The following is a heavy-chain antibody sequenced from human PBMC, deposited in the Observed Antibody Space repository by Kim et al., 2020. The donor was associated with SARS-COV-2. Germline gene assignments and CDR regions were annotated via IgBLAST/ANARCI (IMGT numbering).Heavy chain of an antibody. Sequence: ASVKVSCKASGYTFTSYDINWVRKATGQGLEWMGWMNTNSGNTGYEQKFQGRVTMTRNTSISTAYMELSSLRSEDTAVYYCARGRYYREVTIFGVVSHYYYYYMDVWGKGTTVTVSS. CDR2: MNTNSGNT. CDR1: GYTFTSYD. J-gene: IGHJ6*03. D-gene: IGHD3-3*01. V-gene: IGHV1-8*01. CDR3: ARGRYYREVTIFGVVSHYYYYYMDV.